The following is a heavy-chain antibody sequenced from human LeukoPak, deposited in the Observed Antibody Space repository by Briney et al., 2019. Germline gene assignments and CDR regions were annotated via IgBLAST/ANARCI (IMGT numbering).Heavy chain of an antibody. D-gene: IGHD3-22*01. Sequence: SVKISCKASGGTFSSYAISWVRHAPGQGLEWMGRIIPILGIANYAQKFHGRVTITADKSTRTGYMELGSLSSEDSAVDYCARVESYYGYFDYWGQGTLVTVSS. J-gene: IGHJ4*02. CDR1: GGTFSSYA. V-gene: IGHV1-69*04. CDR2: IIPILGIA. CDR3: ARVESYYGYFDY.